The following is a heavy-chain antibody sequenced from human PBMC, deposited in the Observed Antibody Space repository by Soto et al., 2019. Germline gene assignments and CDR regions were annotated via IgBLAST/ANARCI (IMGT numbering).Heavy chain of an antibody. CDR1: GFTFSSYG. CDR3: AKQMVRGVSNLYGMDV. J-gene: IGHJ6*02. V-gene: IGHV3-30*18. CDR2: ISYDGSNK. D-gene: IGHD3-10*01. Sequence: QVQLVESGGGVVQPGRSLRLSCAASGFTFSSYGMHWVRQAPGKGLEWVAVISYDGSNKYYADSVKGRFTISRDNSKNTLYLQMKSLRAEDTAVYYCAKQMVRGVSNLYGMDVWGQGTTVTVSS.